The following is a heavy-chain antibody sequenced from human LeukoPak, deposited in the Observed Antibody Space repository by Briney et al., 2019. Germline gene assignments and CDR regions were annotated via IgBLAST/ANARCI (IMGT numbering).Heavy chain of an antibody. CDR1: GFTFSSYE. V-gene: IGHV3-48*03. D-gene: IGHD3-16*01. CDR3: GASRQYVGAFDI. CDR2: ISSSSTTI. Sequence: GSLRLSCAASGFTFSSYELYWVRPAPGKGLEWISYISSSSTTIKYADSVRGRFTISRDDAGESLYLQMNSLRAEDTAIYYCGASRQYVGAFDIWGQGTLVTVSS. J-gene: IGHJ3*02.